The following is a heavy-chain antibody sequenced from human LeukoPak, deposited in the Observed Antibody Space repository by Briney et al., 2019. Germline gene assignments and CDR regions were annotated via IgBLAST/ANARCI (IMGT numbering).Heavy chain of an antibody. CDR3: AKDAGLLLRIDY. D-gene: IGHD3-22*01. V-gene: IGHV3-33*06. CDR1: GFTFSSYG. CDR2: IWYDGSNK. Sequence: GGSLRLSCAASGFTFSSYGMHWVRHAPGKGLEWVAVIWYDGSNKYYADSVKGRFTISRDNSKNTLYLQMNSLRAEDTAVYYCAKDAGLLLRIDYWGQGTLVTVSS. J-gene: IGHJ4*02.